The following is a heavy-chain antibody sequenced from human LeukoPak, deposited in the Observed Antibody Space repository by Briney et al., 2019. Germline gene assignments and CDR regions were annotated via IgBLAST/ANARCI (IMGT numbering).Heavy chain of an antibody. CDR1: GYSISSGYY. CDR2: IYHSGST. Sequence: PSETLSLTCTVSGYSISSGYYWGWIRQPPGKGLEWIGSIYHSGSTYYNPSLKSRVSISLDTSKNQFSLKLSSVTAADTAVYYCARHRSTYDSSGYSPLYYFDYWGQGTLVTVSS. D-gene: IGHD3-22*01. CDR3: ARHRSTYDSSGYSPLYYFDY. J-gene: IGHJ4*02. V-gene: IGHV4-38-2*02.